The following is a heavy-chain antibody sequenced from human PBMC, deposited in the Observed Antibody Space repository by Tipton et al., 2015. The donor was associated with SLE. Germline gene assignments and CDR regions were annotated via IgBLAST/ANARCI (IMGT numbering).Heavy chain of an antibody. Sequence: GLVKPSETLSLTCTVSGGSISSSSYYWSWIRQPPGKGLEWIGEINHSGSTNYNPSLKSRVTISVDTSKNQFSLKLSSVTAADTAVYYCARGGGYCSSTSCYPFDYWGQGTLVTVSS. J-gene: IGHJ4*02. D-gene: IGHD2-2*01. CDR1: GGSISSSSYY. CDR2: INHSGST. V-gene: IGHV4-39*07. CDR3: ARGGGYCSSTSCYPFDY.